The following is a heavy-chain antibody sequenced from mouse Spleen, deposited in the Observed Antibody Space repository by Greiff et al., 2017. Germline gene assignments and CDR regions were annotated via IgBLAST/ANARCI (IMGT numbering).Heavy chain of an antibody. CDR3: ARGAFITTVVEPFFAY. J-gene: IGHJ3*01. CDR2: IYPSDSET. D-gene: IGHD1-1*01. CDR1: GYTFTSYW. V-gene: IGHV1-61*01. Sequence: QVHVKQPGAELVRPGSSVKLSCKASGYTFTSYWMDWVKQRPGQGLEWIGNIYPSDSETHYNQKFKDKATLTVDKSSSTAYMQLSSLTSEDSAVYYCARGAFITTVVEPFFAYWGQGTLVTVSA.